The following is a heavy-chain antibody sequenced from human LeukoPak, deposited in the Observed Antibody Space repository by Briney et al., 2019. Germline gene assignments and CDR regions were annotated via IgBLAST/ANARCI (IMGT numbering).Heavy chain of an antibody. J-gene: IGHJ4*02. CDR1: GFTFYDYA. CDR3: AKDNDGAGYNWSFDY. D-gene: IGHD5-24*01. Sequence: GGSLRLSCAASGFTFYDYAMHWVRQAPGKGLEWVSGISWNSGSIGYADSVKGRFTISRDNAKNSLYLQMNSLRAEDTALYYCAKDNDGAGYNWSFDYWGQGTLVTVSS. V-gene: IGHV3-9*01. CDR2: ISWNSGSI.